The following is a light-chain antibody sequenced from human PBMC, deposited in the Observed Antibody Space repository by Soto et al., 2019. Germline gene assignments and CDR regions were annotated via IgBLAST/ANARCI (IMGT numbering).Light chain of an antibody. Sequence: QSALTQPASVSGSPGQSITISCTGTSSDVGGYNYVSWYQQHPVKAPKLMIFEVSNRPSGVSNRFSGSKSGNTASLTISGLQAEDEADYYCSSYTISSTRVFGGGTKLTVL. J-gene: IGLJ3*02. CDR2: EVS. V-gene: IGLV2-14*01. CDR3: SSYTISSTRV. CDR1: SSDVGGYNY.